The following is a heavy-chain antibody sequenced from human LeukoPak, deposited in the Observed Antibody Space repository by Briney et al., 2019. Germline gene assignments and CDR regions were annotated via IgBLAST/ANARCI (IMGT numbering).Heavy chain of an antibody. Sequence: SETLSLTCTVSGGSTTSGGYFWTWIRQHPGEGLEWIGYISYSGNTYYNPSLKSRLTISRDTPNNQFSLKLSSVTAADTALYYCARYYCGTSYCPGVDYWGQGALVTVSS. CDR1: GGSTTSGGYF. CDR2: ISYSGNT. J-gene: IGHJ4*02. D-gene: IGHD2-21*01. CDR3: ARYYCGTSYCPGVDY. V-gene: IGHV4-31*03.